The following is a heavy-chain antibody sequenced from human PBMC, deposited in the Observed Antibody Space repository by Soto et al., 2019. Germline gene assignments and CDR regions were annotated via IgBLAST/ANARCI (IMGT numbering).Heavy chain of an antibody. J-gene: IGHJ4*02. Sequence: ETLSLTCTVSGGSISGSSYYWGWIRQPPGKGLEWIGNIFYSGTTYYNPSLKSRVAISVDTSKNQFSLKLRSVTAADTAVYYCESSESYDQSDYWGQGTLVTVSS. CDR2: IFYSGTT. V-gene: IGHV4-39*01. D-gene: IGHD3-10*01. CDR1: GGSISGSSYY. CDR3: ESSESYDQSDY.